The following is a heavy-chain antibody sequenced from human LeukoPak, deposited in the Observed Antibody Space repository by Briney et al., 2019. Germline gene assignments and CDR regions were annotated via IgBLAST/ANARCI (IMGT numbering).Heavy chain of an antibody. CDR2: ISYDGSNK. CDR3: ARDQSDIVVVVATTVQYYGMDV. D-gene: IGHD2-15*01. Sequence: PGGSLRLSCAASGFTFSSYAMHWVRQAPGKGLEWVAVISYDGSNKYYADSVKGRFTISRDNSKNTLYLQMNSLRAEDTAVYYCARDQSDIVVVVATTVQYYGMDVWGQGTTVTVSS. CDR1: GFTFSSYA. V-gene: IGHV3-30*04. J-gene: IGHJ6*02.